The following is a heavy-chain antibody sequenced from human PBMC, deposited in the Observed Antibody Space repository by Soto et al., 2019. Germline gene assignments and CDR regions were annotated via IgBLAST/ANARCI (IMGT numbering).Heavy chain of an antibody. CDR1: GFSLSTSGVG. V-gene: IGHV2-5*01. CDR2: IYWNDK. D-gene: IGHD6-6*01. J-gene: IGHJ6*02. Sequence: SGPTLVKPTQTLTLTCTFSGFSLSTSGVGVGWIRQPPGKALEWLTLIYWNDKSYSPSLKRRLTITKNTTNNQEVLTMTNRDPVDTATYYCAHCIAAGAGDGMDVWGQGTTVTVSS. CDR3: AHCIAAGAGDGMDV.